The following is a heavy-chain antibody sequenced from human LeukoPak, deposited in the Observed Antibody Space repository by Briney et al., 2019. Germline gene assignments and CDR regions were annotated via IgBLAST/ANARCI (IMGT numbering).Heavy chain of an antibody. V-gene: IGHV3-30*18. CDR2: VSYDGSNK. CDR1: GFTFSSYG. J-gene: IGHJ4*02. Sequence: GGSLRLSCAASGFTFSSYGMHWVRQAPGKGLEWVAVVSYDGSNKYYTDSIKGRFTISRDNSKNTLYLQMNSLRTEDTAIYYCAQEGYDGSGSYLGGWGQGTLVTVSS. CDR3: AQEGYDGSGSYLGG. D-gene: IGHD3-10*01.